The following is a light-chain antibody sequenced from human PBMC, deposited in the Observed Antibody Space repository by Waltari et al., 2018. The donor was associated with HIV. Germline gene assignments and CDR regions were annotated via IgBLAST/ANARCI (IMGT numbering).Light chain of an antibody. CDR3: QQYGRSAT. V-gene: IGKV3-20*01. J-gene: IGKJ1*01. CDR2: GAS. CDR1: QTVYSDY. Sequence: EFVLTQSPGTLSLSQGERATLSCRASQTVYSDYLAWYQQKPGQAPRLLISGASSRATGIPDRFSGSGSGTDFTLTISRLEPEDFAVYYCQQYGRSATFGQGTKVEIK.